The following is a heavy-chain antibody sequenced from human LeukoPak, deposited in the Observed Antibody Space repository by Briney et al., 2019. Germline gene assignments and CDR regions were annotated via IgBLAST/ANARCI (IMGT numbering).Heavy chain of an antibody. D-gene: IGHD3-10*01. V-gene: IGHV1-69*04. CDR1: GGTFSSYA. CDR3: ARVRRLGDLFFDY. CDR2: IIPILGIA. J-gene: IGHJ4*02. Sequence: GASVKVSCKSSGGTFSSYAISWVRQAPGQGLEWMGRIIPILGIANYAQKFQGRVTITADKSTSTAYMELSSLRSEDTAVYYCARVRRLGDLFFDYWGQGTLVTVSS.